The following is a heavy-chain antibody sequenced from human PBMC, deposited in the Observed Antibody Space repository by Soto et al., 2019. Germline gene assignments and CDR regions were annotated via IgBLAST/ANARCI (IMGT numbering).Heavy chain of an antibody. CDR3: APKEVGPSFPFHL. V-gene: IGHV1-3*01. Sequence: QVHLVQSGAEVEKPGASVKVSCKASGFTLTRYALHWVRQAPGQRLEYMGWINAGNGDTGQPQKFQGRVTMTRDITESTVYMELNSLTSEDTAVYYCAPKEVGPSFPFHLWGQGTVVVVSS. CDR2: INAGNGDT. J-gene: IGHJ3*01. D-gene: IGHD1-26*01. CDR1: GFTLTRYA.